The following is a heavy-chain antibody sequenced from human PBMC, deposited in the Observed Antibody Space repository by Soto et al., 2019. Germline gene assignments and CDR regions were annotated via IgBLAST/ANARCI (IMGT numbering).Heavy chain of an antibody. D-gene: IGHD2-21*01. V-gene: IGHV4-34*01. Sequence: QVQLQQWGAGLLKPSETLSLTCAVYGGSFSGYYWSWIRQPPGKGLEWLGEINHSGSTNYNPSLKSRVTISVDTSKHQFSLKLSSVTAADTAVYYFASLWSSGGGYYYCYGMDVWGQGTTVIVSS. CDR2: INHSGST. J-gene: IGHJ6*02. CDR3: ASLWSSGGGYYYCYGMDV. CDR1: GGSFSGYY.